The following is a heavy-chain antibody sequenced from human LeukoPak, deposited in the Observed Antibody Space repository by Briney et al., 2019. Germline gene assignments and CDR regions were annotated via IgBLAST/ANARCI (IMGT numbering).Heavy chain of an antibody. V-gene: IGHV4-30-2*01. D-gene: IGHD3-9*01. CDR2: IYHSGST. CDR3: ARGAFILTGYYKGSYFDY. CDR1: GXXS. Sequence: GXXSXSWIRQPPGKGLEWIVYIYHSGSTYYNPSLKSRVTISVDRSKNQFSLKLSSVTAADTAVYYCARGAFILTGYYKGSYFDYWGQGTLVTVSS. J-gene: IGHJ4*02.